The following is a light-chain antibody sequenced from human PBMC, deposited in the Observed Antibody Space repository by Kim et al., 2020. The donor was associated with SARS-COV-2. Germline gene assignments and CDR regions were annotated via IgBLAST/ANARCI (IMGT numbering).Light chain of an antibody. J-gene: IGLJ3*02. CDR1: NIASKN. CDR3: QVWDGSDDYVV. CDR2: YDR. V-gene: IGLV3-21*04. Sequence: SYELTQPPSLSVAPGKTARVTCGGNNIASKNVHWYQQRPGQAPILVISYDRDRPSGIPERFSGSKSGNTATLTIRRVEGGDEADYYCQVWDGSDDYVVFGGGTQLTVL.